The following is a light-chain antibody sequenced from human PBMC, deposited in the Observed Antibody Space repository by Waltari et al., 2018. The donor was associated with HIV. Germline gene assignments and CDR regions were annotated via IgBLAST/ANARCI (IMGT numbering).Light chain of an antibody. Sequence: QSVLTQPPSVSGAPGQTVTISCTGSSSNIGAGYDVHWYQQLPGTVPKLLIYGKSIRPSGVPGRCSGSKSGTSASLAITGLQAEDEADYYCQSHDTSLSGPCVFGTGTKVTVL. CDR2: GKS. J-gene: IGLJ1*01. V-gene: IGLV1-40*01. CDR3: QSHDTSLSGPCV. CDR1: SSNIGAGYD.